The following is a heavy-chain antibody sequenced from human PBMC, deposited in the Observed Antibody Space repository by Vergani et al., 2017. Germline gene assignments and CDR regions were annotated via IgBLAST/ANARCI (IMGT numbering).Heavy chain of an antibody. CDR2: IHYSENT. J-gene: IGHJ5*02. V-gene: IGHV4-59*11. CDR1: FDSIRNLY. D-gene: IGHD6-19*01. CDR3: ASDTHSGQRADR. Sequence: QVQLQESGPGLVKSSETLSLTCSVSFDSIRNLYCNWIRQPPEKGLEWIGSIHYSENTNYNPSLKTRVTISVDTSKNQFSLTLTSVTAADTAVYYCASDTHSGQRADRWGQGILVTVTS.